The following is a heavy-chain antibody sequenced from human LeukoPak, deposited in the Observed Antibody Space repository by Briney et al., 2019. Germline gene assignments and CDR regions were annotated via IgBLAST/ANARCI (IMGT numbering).Heavy chain of an antibody. J-gene: IGHJ4*02. CDR2: IKSKSDGGTT. D-gene: IGHD3-10*01. CDR1: GFSFSNTW. Sequence: GGSLRLSCVASGFSFSNTWMSWVRQAPGKGLEWVGRIKSKSDGGTTDYAAPVKGRFTISRDDSKNTLYLQMNSLRTEDTAVYYCAKGLYYGLGSYFPFDFWGQGTLVTVFS. CDR3: AKGLYYGLGSYFPFDF. V-gene: IGHV3-15*01.